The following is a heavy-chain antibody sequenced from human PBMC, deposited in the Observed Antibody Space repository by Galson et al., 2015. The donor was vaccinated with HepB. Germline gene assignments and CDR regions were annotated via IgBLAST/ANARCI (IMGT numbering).Heavy chain of an antibody. CDR2: ISSSSSYI. D-gene: IGHD6-13*01. CDR1: GFTFSNAW. J-gene: IGHJ6*02. V-gene: IGHV3-21*01. Sequence: SLRLSCAASGFTFSNAWMSWVRQAPGKGLEWVSSISSSSSYIYYADSVKGRFTISRDNAKNSLYLQMNSLRAEDTAVYYCARDQLGKSAAGTPLPYYYYGMDVWGQGTTVTVSS. CDR3: ARDQLGKSAAGTPLPYYYYGMDV.